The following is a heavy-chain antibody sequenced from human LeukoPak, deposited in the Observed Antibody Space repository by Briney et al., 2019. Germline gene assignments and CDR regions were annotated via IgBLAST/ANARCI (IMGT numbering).Heavy chain of an antibody. D-gene: IGHD4-11*01. CDR3: TYSDFDY. V-gene: IGHV3-30*03. J-gene: IGHJ4*02. Sequence: PGGSLRLSCAASGFTFSSYGMHWVRQAPGKGLEWVAVISYDGSNKYYADSVKGRFTISRDNSKNTLYLQMNSLRAEDTAVYYCTYSDFDYWGQGTLVTVSS. CDR2: ISYDGSNK. CDR1: GFTFSSYG.